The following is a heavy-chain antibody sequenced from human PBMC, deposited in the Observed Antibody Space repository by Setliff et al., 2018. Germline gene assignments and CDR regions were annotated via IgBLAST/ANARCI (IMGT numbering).Heavy chain of an antibody. J-gene: IGHJ4*02. Sequence: SETLSLTCAVYGGSFSGYYWSWIRQPPGKGLEWIGEINHSGTTYYNPSLKSRVIISVDTSKNQFSLKLSSVTAADTAVYYCARPKYYNFWSAYYFDYWGQGTLVTVSS. CDR3: ARPKYYNFWSAYYFDY. V-gene: IGHV4-34*01. D-gene: IGHD3-3*01. CDR2: INHSGTT. CDR1: GGSFSGYY.